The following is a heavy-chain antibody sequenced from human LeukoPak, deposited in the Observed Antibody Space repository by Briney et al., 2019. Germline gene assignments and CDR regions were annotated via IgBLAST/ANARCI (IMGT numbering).Heavy chain of an antibody. Sequence: GGSLRLSCAASGFTFSSYGMHWVRQAPGKGPEWVAVISYDGSNKYYADSVKGRFTISRDNSKNTLYLQMNSLRAEDTAVYYCAKEIRYCSSTSCPPGYYYYYGMDVWGQGTTVTVSS. J-gene: IGHJ6*02. D-gene: IGHD2-2*01. V-gene: IGHV3-30*18. CDR3: AKEIRYCSSTSCPPGYYYYYGMDV. CDR1: GFTFSSYG. CDR2: ISYDGSNK.